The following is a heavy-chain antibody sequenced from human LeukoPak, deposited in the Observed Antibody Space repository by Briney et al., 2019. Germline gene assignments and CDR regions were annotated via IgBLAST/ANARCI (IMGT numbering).Heavy chain of an antibody. J-gene: IGHJ4*02. D-gene: IGHD6-19*01. CDR1: GFTFSSYA. Sequence: GGSLRLSCAASGFTFSSYAMPWVRQAPGKGLEWVAVISYDGSNKYYADSVKGRFTISRDNSKDTLYLQMNSLRAEDTAVYYCARDTYSSGRRQFDYWGQGTLVTVSS. CDR3: ARDTYSSGRRQFDY. CDR2: ISYDGSNK. V-gene: IGHV3-30-3*01.